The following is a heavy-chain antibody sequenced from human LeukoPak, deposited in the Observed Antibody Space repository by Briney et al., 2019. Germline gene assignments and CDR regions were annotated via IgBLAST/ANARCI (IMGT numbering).Heavy chain of an antibody. CDR3: ARLLGDATIYDL. J-gene: IGHJ5*02. Sequence: PGGSLRLSCAASGFTLERHWMSWVRQAPGKGLEWVATINRAGTTVHHADSVKGRFIISRDNAKNSLSLQMNSLRDDDTAMYYCARLLGDATIYDLWGQGTLVTVSS. D-gene: IGHD3-16*01. CDR2: INRAGTTV. CDR1: GFTLERHW. V-gene: IGHV3-7*03.